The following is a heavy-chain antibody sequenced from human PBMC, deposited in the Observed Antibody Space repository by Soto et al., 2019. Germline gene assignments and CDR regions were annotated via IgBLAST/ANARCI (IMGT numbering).Heavy chain of an antibody. Sequence: GGSLRLSCAASCFTFTRYSMNWVRQAPGKGLEWVSSISSTTNYIYYADSMKGRFTVSRDNAKNSVYLEMNSLSAEDTAVYYCARESEDLTSNFDYWGQGT. V-gene: IGHV3-21*01. CDR3: ARESEDLTSNFDY. CDR1: CFTFTRYS. J-gene: IGHJ4*02. CDR2: ISSTTNYI.